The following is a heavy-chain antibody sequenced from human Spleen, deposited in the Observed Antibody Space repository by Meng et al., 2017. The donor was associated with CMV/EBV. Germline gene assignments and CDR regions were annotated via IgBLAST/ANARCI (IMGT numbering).Heavy chain of an antibody. D-gene: IGHD2-21*01. Sequence: GGSLRLSCAASGFTVETNYMSWVRQAPGKGLEWVSNIYSAGNTYYADSVKGRFTISRDNSKNTLSLQMNSLRVEDTAVYYCVKDFPGDCYPLCYYFSHGMDVWGQGTTVTVSS. CDR3: VKDFPGDCYPLCYYFSHGMDV. J-gene: IGHJ6*02. CDR1: GFTVETNY. V-gene: IGHV3-66*02. CDR2: IYSAGNT.